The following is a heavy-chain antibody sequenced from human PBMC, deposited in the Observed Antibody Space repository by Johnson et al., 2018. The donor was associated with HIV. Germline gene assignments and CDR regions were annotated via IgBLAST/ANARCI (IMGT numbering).Heavy chain of an antibody. CDR3: ASEARGVLDI. CDR1: GFTFSSYD. V-gene: IGHV3-13*01. CDR2: IGTAGST. Sequence: VQLVESGGGLVQPGGSLRLSCAASGFTFSSYDMHWVRQATGKGLEWVSAIGTAGSTYYADSVKGRFTISRDNSKNTLYLQMNSLRVEDTAVYYCASEARGVLDIWGQGTMVTVSS. D-gene: IGHD3-10*01. J-gene: IGHJ3*02.